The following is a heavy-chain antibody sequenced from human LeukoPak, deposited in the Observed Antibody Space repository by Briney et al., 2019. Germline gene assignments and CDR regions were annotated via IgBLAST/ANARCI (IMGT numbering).Heavy chain of an antibody. Sequence: ASVKVSCKASGGTFSSYAISWVRQAPGQGLEWMGGIIPIFGTANYAQKFQGRVTITADESTSTAYMELSSLRSEDTAVYYCARDREPYSSSWYELHAFDIWGQGTMVTVSS. CDR2: IIPIFGTA. V-gene: IGHV1-69*13. CDR1: GGTFSSYA. J-gene: IGHJ3*02. CDR3: ARDREPYSSSWYELHAFDI. D-gene: IGHD6-13*01.